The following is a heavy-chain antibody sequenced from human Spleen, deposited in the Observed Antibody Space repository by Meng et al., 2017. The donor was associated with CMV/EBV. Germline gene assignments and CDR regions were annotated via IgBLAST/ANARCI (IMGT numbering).Heavy chain of an antibody. V-gene: IGHV3-21*01. D-gene: IGHD6-13*01. CDR2: IDSSSSYI. CDR1: GFTFSSYS. J-gene: IGHJ4*02. CDR3: ARATHGGGIAASGTSY. Sequence: GASLKISCAASGFTFSSYSMNWVRQAPGKGLEWVSSIDSSSSYIYYADSVKGRFTISRDNAKNSLYLQMNSLRAEDTAVYYCARATHGGGIAASGTSYWGQGTLVTVSS.